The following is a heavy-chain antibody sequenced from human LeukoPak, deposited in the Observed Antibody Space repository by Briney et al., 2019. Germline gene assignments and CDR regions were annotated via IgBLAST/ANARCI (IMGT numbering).Heavy chain of an antibody. J-gene: IGHJ4*02. CDR3: ARSYYYGSGSYTKSIDY. CDR1: GFTFSSYE. CDR2: ISSSGSTK. Sequence: GGSLRLSCAAPGFTFSSYEMNWVRQAPGKGLEWVSYISSSGSTKNYGDSVRGRFTISRDNAKNSLYLQMNSLRAEDTAVYYCARSYYYGSGSYTKSIDYWGQGTLVTVSS. D-gene: IGHD3-10*01. V-gene: IGHV3-48*03.